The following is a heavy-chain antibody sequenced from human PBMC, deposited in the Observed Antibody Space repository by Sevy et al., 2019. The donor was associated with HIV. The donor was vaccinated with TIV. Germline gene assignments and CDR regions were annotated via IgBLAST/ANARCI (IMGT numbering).Heavy chain of an antibody. CDR3: LRDERAISSHFDY. CDR2: FDRTDIT. V-gene: IGHV3-48*02. CDR1: GFTLSSYT. J-gene: IGHJ4*02. D-gene: IGHD6-6*01. Sequence: GGSLRLSCEASGFTLSSYTMNWVRQSPEKGLEWVATFDRTDITHYADSVKGRFIISRDTAKNSLFLQMNSLRDDDTAMYFWLRDERAISSHFDYWGRGTLVTVSS.